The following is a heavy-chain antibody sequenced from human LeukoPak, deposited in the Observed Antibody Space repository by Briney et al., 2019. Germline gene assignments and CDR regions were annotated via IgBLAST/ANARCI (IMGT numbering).Heavy chain of an antibody. CDR2: INAGNGNT. CDR1: GYTFTSYA. Sequence: ASVKVSCKASGYTFTSYAMHWVRQAPGQRLEWMGWINAGNGNTKYSQKFQGRVTITADESTSTAYMELSSLRSEDTAVYYCAREGGDGYNLGWGQGTLVTVSS. D-gene: IGHD5-24*01. V-gene: IGHV1-3*01. J-gene: IGHJ4*02. CDR3: AREGGDGYNLG.